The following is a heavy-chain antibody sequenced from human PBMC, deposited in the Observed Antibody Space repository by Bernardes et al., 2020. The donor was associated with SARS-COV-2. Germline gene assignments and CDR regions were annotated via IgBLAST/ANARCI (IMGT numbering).Heavy chain of an antibody. CDR3: AKDHHDYGDYLRGFDY. CDR2: ISGSGGST. Sequence: GGSLRLSCAASGFPFSSYAMSWVRQAPGKGLEWVSAISGSGGSTYYADSVKGRFTISRDNSKNTLYLQMNSLRAEDTAVYYCAKDHHDYGDYLRGFDYWGQGTLVTVSS. D-gene: IGHD4-17*01. CDR1: GFPFSSYA. J-gene: IGHJ4*02. V-gene: IGHV3-23*01.